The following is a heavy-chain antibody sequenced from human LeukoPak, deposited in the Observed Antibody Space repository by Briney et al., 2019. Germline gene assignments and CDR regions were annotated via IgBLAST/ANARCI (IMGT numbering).Heavy chain of an antibody. CDR2: INPNSGGT. CDR1: GGTFSSYA. CDR3: ARKGGSTWGSGWFDP. V-gene: IGHV1-2*02. D-gene: IGHD1-26*01. J-gene: IGHJ5*02. Sequence: ASVKVSCKASGGTFSSYAISWVRQAPGQGLEWMGWINPNSGGTNYAQKFQGRVTMTRDTSISTAYMELRSLRSDDTAVYYCARKGGSTWGSGWFDPWGQGTLVTVSS.